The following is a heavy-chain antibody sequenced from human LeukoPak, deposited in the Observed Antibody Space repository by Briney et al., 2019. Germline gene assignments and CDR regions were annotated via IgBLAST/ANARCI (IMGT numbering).Heavy chain of an antibody. Sequence: GGSLRLSCAASGFIFSNNAMTWVRQAPGKGLEWVSAISASGGSTYYADSVKGRFTISRDNSKDTLYLQMNSLRAEDTAIYFCAKEFKVGPTTRAFDMWGQGTMVTVSS. CDR2: ISASGGST. J-gene: IGHJ3*02. V-gene: IGHV3-23*01. CDR3: AKEFKVGPTTRAFDM. D-gene: IGHD1-26*01. CDR1: GFIFSNNA.